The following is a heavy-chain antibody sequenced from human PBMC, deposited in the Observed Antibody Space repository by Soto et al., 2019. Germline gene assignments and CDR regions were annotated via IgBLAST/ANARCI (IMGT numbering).Heavy chain of an antibody. CDR2: ISGSGGST. V-gene: IGHV3-23*01. Sequence: GGSLRLSCAASGFTFSSYAMSWVRQAPGKGLEWVSAISGSGGSTYYADSVKGRFTISRDNSKNTLYLQMNSLRAEDTAVYCATTAPAAPDYYYMDVWGKGTTVTVSS. D-gene: IGHD6-13*01. CDR3: TTAPAAPDYYYMDV. J-gene: IGHJ6*03. CDR1: GFTFSSYA.